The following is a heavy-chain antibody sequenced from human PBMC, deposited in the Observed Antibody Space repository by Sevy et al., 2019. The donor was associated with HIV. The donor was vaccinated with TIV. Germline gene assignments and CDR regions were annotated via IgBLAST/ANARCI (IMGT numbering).Heavy chain of an antibody. CDR3: ARDRREILRSAFKS. D-gene: IGHD2-15*01. J-gene: IGHJ5*02. V-gene: IGHV3-30*04. CDR1: GFTFSEYG. CDR2: ISHDGRNYK. Sequence: GGSLRLSCAASGFTFSEYGMHWVRQAPGKGLEWVAVISHDGRNYKYNADFVKGRFTISRDNSRNTLYLQMNSLRAEDTAIYYCARDRREILRSAFKSWGPGTLVTVSS.